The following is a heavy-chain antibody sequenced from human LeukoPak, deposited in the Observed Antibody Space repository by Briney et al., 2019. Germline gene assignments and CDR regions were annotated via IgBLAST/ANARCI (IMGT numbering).Heavy chain of an antibody. D-gene: IGHD1-26*01. CDR2: ISSSSSYI. CDR1: GFTFSSYS. J-gene: IGHJ4*02. V-gene: IGHV3-21*01. Sequence: GGSLRLSCAASGFTFSSYSMNWVRQAPGKGLEWVSSISSSSSYIYYADSVKGRFTISRDNAKNSLYLQMNSLRAEDTAVYYCARDEAVGASDYWGQGTLATVSS. CDR3: ARDEAVGASDY.